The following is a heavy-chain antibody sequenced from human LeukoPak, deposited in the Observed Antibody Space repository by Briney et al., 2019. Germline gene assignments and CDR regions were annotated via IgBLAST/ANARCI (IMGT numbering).Heavy chain of an antibody. D-gene: IGHD1-7*01. V-gene: IGHV3-33*06. CDR2: IFYDGSDK. CDR3: AKIAAGTSLDY. Sequence: PGTSLRLPCAASGFTFNTHAMHWVRQAPGKGQEWISFIFYDGSDKYYADSVKGRFTISRDNSKNTLYLQMNSLRAEDTAVYYCAKIAAGTSLDYWGQGTLVTVSS. J-gene: IGHJ4*02. CDR1: GFTFNTHA.